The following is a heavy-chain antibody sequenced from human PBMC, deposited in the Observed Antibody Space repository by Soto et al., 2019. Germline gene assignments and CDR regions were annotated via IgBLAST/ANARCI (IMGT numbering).Heavy chain of an antibody. CDR2: VYYTGTT. V-gene: IGHV4-59*08. J-gene: IGHJ1*01. D-gene: IGHD3-22*01. CDR1: DGSISPYY. Sequence: SETLSLTCTVSDGSISPYYWSWIRQSPGKGLEWIGYVYYTGTTAYNSSLKGRAATSVDTSKNQFSLSLSSVIAADTAVYFCARLGGFYQALDTWGQGILVTSPQ. CDR3: ARLGGFYQALDT.